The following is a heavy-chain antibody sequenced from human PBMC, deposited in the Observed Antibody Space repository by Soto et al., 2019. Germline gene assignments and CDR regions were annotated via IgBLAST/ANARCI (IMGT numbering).Heavy chain of an antibody. J-gene: IGHJ4*02. CDR1: GYTFTSYG. D-gene: IGHD3-10*01. CDR3: ARVLLWFGELLFVDY. Sequence: ASVKVSCKASGYTFTSYGISWVRQAPGQGLEWMGWISAYNGNTNYAQKLQGRVTMTTDTSTSTAYMELRSLRSDDTAVYYCARVLLWFGELLFVDYWGQGTLVTVSS. CDR2: ISAYNGNT. V-gene: IGHV1-18*01.